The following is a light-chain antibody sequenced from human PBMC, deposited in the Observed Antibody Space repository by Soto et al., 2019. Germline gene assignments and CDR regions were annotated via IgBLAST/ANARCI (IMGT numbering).Light chain of an antibody. CDR3: SSYASSTNTRA. Sequence: HSALTQPASASGSPGQSVTISCTGTSSDVGDYNYVSWYQQHPGKVPKLMIYDVSNRPSGVSYRFSGSKSGNTASLTISGLQAEDEADDYCSSYASSTNTRAFGGGTKLTVL. CDR1: SSDVGDYNY. CDR2: DVS. V-gene: IGLV2-14*01. J-gene: IGLJ2*01.